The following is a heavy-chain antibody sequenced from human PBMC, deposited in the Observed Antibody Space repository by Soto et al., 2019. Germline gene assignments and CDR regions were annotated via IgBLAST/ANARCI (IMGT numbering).Heavy chain of an antibody. J-gene: IGHJ6*03. CDR1: GFTFSSYW. CDR2: IKQDGSEK. D-gene: IGHD4-17*01. Sequence: GGSLRLSCAASGFTFSSYWMSWVRQAPGKGLEWVANIKQDGSEKYYVDSVKGRFTISRDNAKNSLYLQMNSLRAEDTAVYYCARGLTLYPPTVREYYYMDVWGKGTTVTVSS. V-gene: IGHV3-7*01. CDR3: ARGLTLYPPTVREYYYMDV.